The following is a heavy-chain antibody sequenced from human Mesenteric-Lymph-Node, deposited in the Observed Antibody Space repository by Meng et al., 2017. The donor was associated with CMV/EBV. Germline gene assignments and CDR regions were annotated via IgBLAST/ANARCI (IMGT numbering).Heavy chain of an antibody. CDR3: VRHGDDYGGYCSGGRCYSGNY. D-gene: IGHD2-15*01. CDR2: IRSKTYNYAT. V-gene: IGHV3-73*01. Sequence: GESLKISCAASGVTFSGSALHWVRQASGKGLEWVGRIRSKTYNYATAYDVSVEGRFTISRDDPKNMAYLQMNSLKIEDTAVYYCVRHGDDYGGYCSGGRCYSGNYWGQGVLVTVSS. J-gene: IGHJ4*02. CDR1: GVTFSGSA.